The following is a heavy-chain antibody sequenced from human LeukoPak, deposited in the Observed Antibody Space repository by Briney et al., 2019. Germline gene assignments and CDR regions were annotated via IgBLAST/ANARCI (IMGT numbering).Heavy chain of an antibody. CDR2: ISSDGSIK. V-gene: IGHV3-30*18. CDR1: GFTFSSYG. D-gene: IGHD5-12*01. CDR3: AKEDIGYDFDY. J-gene: IGHJ4*02. Sequence: PAGSLRLSCAASGFTFSSYGMHWVRQAPGKGLEWVAVISSDGSIKYYADSVKGRFTISRDNSKNTLYLQMNSLRAEDTAVYYCAKEDIGYDFDYWSQGTLVTVSS.